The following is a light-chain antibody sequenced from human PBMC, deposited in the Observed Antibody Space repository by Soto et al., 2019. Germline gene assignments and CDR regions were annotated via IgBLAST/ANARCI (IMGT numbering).Light chain of an antibody. CDR1: QSVSSSY. CDR2: GAS. V-gene: IGKV3-20*01. J-gene: IGKJ1*01. Sequence: IVLTQSPGTLSLSPGERATLSCRASQSVSSSYLAWYKQNPGQAPSLLSYGASTRATGIPDRFSGSGSGTDFTLTISSLKSEDFEVYYCQQYSNWPRTFGQGTKVDIK. CDR3: QQYSNWPRT.